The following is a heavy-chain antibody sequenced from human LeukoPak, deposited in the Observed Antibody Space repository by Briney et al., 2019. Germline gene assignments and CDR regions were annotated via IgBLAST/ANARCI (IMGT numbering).Heavy chain of an antibody. CDR1: GFTFSSYA. CDR3: AKDSVAGTLDYYYGMDV. V-gene: IGHV3-23*01. J-gene: IGHJ6*02. Sequence: PGGSLRLSCAASGFTFSSYAMSWVRQAPWKGLEWVSAISGSGGSTYYADSVKGRFTISRDNSKNTLYLQMNSLRAEDTAVYYCAKDSVAGTLDYYYGMDVWGQGTTVTVSS. CDR2: ISGSGGST. D-gene: IGHD6-19*01.